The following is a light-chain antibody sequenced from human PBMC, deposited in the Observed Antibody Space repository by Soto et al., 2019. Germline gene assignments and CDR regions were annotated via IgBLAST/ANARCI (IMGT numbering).Light chain of an antibody. J-gene: IGKJ1*01. Sequence: VLTQSPATLSLSPGERATLSCRASQIFRGLLAWYQQKPGQAPRLLIYGASTRATGIPARFSGSGSGTEFTLTISSLQSEDFAVYYCQQDNNWPRTFGQGTKVHIK. CDR2: GAS. V-gene: IGKV3-15*01. CDR3: QQDNNWPRT. CDR1: QIFRGL.